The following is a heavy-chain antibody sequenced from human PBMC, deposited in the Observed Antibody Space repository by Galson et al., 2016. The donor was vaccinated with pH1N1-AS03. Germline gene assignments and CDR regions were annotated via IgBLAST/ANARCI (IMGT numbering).Heavy chain of an antibody. J-gene: IGHJ4*02. CDR1: GFTFDGSA. CDR2: IDWNSGTI. Sequence: SLRLSCAGSGFTFDGSAMHWVRQAPGKGLEWVSGIDWNSGTIDYTDSVKGRFTISRDNAKNSLYLQMNSLRAEDTALYYCARSPGYCSAGSCSDQGYFDYWGPGTLVTVSS. D-gene: IGHD2-15*01. CDR3: ARSPGYCSAGSCSDQGYFDY. V-gene: IGHV3-9*01.